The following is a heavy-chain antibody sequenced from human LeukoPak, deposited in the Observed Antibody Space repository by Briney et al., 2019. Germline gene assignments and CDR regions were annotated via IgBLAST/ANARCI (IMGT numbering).Heavy chain of an antibody. CDR1: GYTFTGYY. D-gene: IGHD2-2*01. J-gene: IGHJ6*02. Sequence: ASVKVSWKASGYTFTGYYMHWVRQAPGQGLEWMGWINPNSGGTNYAQKFQGRVTMTRDTSISTAYMELSRLRSDDTAVYYCARSSPPEGHIVVVPAAKGADYYYYGMDVWGQGTTVTVSS. V-gene: IGHV1-2*02. CDR2: INPNSGGT. CDR3: ARSSPPEGHIVVVPAAKGADYYYYGMDV.